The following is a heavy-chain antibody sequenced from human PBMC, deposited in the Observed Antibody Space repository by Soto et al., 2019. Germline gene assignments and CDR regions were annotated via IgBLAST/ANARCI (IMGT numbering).Heavy chain of an antibody. CDR2: IYHSGFT. CDR3: ASGRDWFGP. V-gene: IGHV4-30-2*01. CDR1: GGSHTSAGSV. Sequence: SETLSRPCAASGGSHTSAGSVWSWIRQPPGRGLEWIGYIYHSGFTDYNPSLSSRVTISLDMSNNQISLKLISVTAADTAVYYCASGRDWFGPWGHGTLVT. J-gene: IGHJ5*02.